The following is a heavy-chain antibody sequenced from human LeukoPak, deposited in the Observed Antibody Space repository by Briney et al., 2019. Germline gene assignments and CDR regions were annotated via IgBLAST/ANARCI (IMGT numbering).Heavy chain of an antibody. CDR1: GFTFSSYS. V-gene: IGHV3-21*01. CDR3: ARSRGDF. CDR2: ISSSSSYV. J-gene: IGHJ4*02. Sequence: PGGSLRLSCAASGFTFSSYSMTWVRQAPGKGLEWVSSISSSSSYVYYADSVKGRFTISRDNAKNSLYLQMNSLRADDTALYYCARSRGDFWGQGTLVTVSS.